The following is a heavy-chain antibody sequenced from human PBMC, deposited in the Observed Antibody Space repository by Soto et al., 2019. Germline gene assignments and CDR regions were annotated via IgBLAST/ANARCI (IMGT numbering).Heavy chain of an antibody. J-gene: IGHJ3*02. D-gene: IGHD3-22*01. CDR3: ARDPYYYDSSGPVAFDI. CDR1: GFTFSSYA. V-gene: IGHV3-23*01. CDR2: ISGSGGST. Sequence: GGSLRLSCAASGFTFSSYAMSWVRQAPGKGLEWVSAISGSGGSTYYADSVKGRFTISRDNSKNTLYLQMNSLRAEDTAVYYCARDPYYYDSSGPVAFDIWGQGTMVTVSS.